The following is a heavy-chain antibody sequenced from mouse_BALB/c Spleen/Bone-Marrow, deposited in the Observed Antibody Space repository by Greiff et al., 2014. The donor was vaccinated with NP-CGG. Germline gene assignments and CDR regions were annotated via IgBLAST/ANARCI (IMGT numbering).Heavy chain of an antibody. CDR2: LITYYGDA. J-gene: IGHJ4*01. V-gene: IGHV1S137*01. Sequence: QIQLQQPGAELVRPGISVKISCKGSGYTFTDYGLHWVRQSHAKSLEWIGVLITYYGDASYNPRFKGKATMTVDKSSSTAYMEIARLTSEDSAIYYCARWDGKYAMDYWGQGTSVTISS. CDR1: GYTFTDYG. D-gene: IGHD2-1*01. CDR3: ARWDGKYAMDY.